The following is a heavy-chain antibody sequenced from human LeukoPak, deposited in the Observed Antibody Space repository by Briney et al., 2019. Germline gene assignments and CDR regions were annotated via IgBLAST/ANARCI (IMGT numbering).Heavy chain of an antibody. CDR3: ARGLTGTTADY. D-gene: IGHD1-7*01. Sequence: GGSLRLSCAASGFTFSSYSMNWVRQAPGKGLEWVSSISSSSSYIYYADSVRGRFTISRDNAKNSLYLQMNSLRAGDTAVYYCARGLTGTTADYWGQGTLVTVSS. CDR1: GFTFSSYS. V-gene: IGHV3-21*01. J-gene: IGHJ4*02. CDR2: ISSSSSYI.